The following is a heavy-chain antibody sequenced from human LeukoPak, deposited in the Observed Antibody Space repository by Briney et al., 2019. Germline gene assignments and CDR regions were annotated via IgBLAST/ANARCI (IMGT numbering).Heavy chain of an antibody. D-gene: IGHD1-1*01. CDR1: GFTFNDYA. J-gene: IGHJ4*02. CDR2: ISGNSGRI. V-gene: IGHV3-9*03. CDR3: AKGITKTTGTPFHY. Sequence: PGRSLRLSCAASGFTFNDYAMQWVRQAAGKGGEGVSGISGNSGRIDYEDSGKGGFTISRDNDKNSLYLQINSLRAEDIALYYCAKGITKTTGTPFHYWGQGTLVTVSS.